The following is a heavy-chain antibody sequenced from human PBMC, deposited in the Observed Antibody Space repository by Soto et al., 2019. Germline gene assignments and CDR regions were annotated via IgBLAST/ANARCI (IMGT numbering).Heavy chain of an antibody. V-gene: IGHV1-18*03. CDR3: AIDTVRHFRTGMCYQAYNQLPMDV. CDR1: GYTFTSYG. Sequence: AAVKVSCKASGYTFTSYGFSWVRQAPGQGLGWMGWISASNGNTNYAQNLQGRVTMTTATYTGTAYMELRSVSYDDMATYYSAIDTVRHFRTGMCYQAYNQLPMDVWGQGTPVTVPS. J-gene: IGHJ6*02. CDR2: ISASNGNT. D-gene: IGHD2-2*01.